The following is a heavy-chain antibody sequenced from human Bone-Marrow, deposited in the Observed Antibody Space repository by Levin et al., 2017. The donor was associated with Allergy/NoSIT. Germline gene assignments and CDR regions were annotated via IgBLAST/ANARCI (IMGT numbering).Heavy chain of an antibody. CDR2: INRGGSAK. J-gene: IGHJ3*02. D-gene: IGHD1-1*01. CDR3: ARDVSPGDYDVFDS. V-gene: IGHV3-7*01. CDR1: GFTFSSDW. Sequence: PGGSLRLSCAASGFTFSSDWMIWVRQPPGGGLEWVANINRGGSAKFYVDSVMGRFTISRDNAKNSLYLQMNSLRAEDTGVYYCARDVSPGDYDVFDSWGQGTMVTVSS.